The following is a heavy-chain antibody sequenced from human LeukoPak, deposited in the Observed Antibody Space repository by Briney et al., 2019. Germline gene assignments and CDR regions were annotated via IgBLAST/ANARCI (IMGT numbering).Heavy chain of an antibody. CDR2: IYYSGST. J-gene: IGHJ6*04. Sequence: SETLPLTCTVSGGSISSYYWSWIRQPPGKGLEWIGYIYYSGSTNYNPSLKSRVTISVDTSKNQFSLKLSSVTAADTAVYYCARLYSGYGAYYYYYGMDVWGKGTTVTVSS. V-gene: IGHV4-59*01. CDR3: ARLYSGYGAYYYYYGMDV. CDR1: GGSISSYY. D-gene: IGHD5-12*01.